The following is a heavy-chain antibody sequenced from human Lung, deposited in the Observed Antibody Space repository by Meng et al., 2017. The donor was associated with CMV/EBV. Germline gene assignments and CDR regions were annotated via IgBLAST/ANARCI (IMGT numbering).Heavy chain of an antibody. Sequence: SXTLSLXCTVSGGSITSYYWSWIRQPPGKGLEWIAYMYYSRDASYNPSRRSRVTVSVDTSKSQFSLQLSSVTAADTAVYYCARDWQGGAEPYGMDVWGQGXTVTVSS. V-gene: IGHV4-59*01. CDR1: GGSITSYY. CDR3: ARDWQGGAEPYGMDV. J-gene: IGHJ6*02. D-gene: IGHD1-14*01. CDR2: MYYSRDA.